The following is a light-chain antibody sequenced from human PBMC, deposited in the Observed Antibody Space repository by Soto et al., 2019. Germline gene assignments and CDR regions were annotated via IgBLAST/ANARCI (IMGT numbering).Light chain of an antibody. J-gene: IGKJ4*01. CDR1: QSILYSSNNKHY. CDR3: QQYYTTPLT. V-gene: IGKV4-1*01. CDR2: WAS. Sequence: DTVMTQSPDSLAVSLGERATINCKSSQSILYSSNNKHYLAWYQQKPGQPPKLLIYWASTRESGVPDRFSDSGSGTDFTLTISSLQAEDVAVYYCQQYYTTPLTFGGGTKVEIK.